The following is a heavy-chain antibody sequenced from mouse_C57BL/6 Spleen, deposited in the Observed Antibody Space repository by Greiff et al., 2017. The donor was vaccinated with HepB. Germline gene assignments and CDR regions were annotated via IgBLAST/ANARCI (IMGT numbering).Heavy chain of an antibody. CDR3: AITTVVADWYFDV. CDR1: GYTFTSYW. D-gene: IGHD1-1*01. J-gene: IGHJ1*03. CDR2: IDPSDSYT. V-gene: IGHV1-69*01. Sequence: VQLQQPGAELVMPGASVKLSCKASGYTFTSYWMHWVKQRPGQGLEWIGEIDPSDSYTNYNQKFKGKSTLTVDKSSSTAYMQLSSLTSEDSAVYYCAITTVVADWYFDVWGTGTTVTVSS.